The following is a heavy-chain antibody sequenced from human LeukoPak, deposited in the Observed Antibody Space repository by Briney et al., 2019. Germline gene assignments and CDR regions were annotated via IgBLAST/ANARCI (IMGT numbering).Heavy chain of an antibody. CDR1: GFTFSRYW. CDR2: IKQDGGEI. V-gene: IGHV3-7*03. Sequence: GGSLRLSCAASGFTFSRYWMSWVRQVPRKGLEWVANIKQDGGEIYYVDSVKGRFTISRGNAKNSLYLQINSLRAEDTAVYYCARSSYSSSSSVWGQGTMVTVSS. J-gene: IGHJ3*01. CDR3: ARSSYSSSSSV. D-gene: IGHD6-6*01.